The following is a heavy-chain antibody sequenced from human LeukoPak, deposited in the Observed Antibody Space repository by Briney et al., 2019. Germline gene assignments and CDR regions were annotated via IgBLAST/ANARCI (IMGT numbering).Heavy chain of an antibody. CDR3: ARVRRSSGYSNYGMDV. D-gene: IGHD3-22*01. V-gene: IGHV4-59*12. CDR1: GGSISTYY. J-gene: IGHJ6*02. CDR2: IHNSGTT. Sequence: SETLSLTCTVSGGSISTYYWSWIRQSPGRGLGGIEYIHNSGTTNYNPSLKSRVSFSVDTSKNQFSLKLSSVTAADTAVYYCARVRRSSGYSNYGMDVWGQGTTVTVSS.